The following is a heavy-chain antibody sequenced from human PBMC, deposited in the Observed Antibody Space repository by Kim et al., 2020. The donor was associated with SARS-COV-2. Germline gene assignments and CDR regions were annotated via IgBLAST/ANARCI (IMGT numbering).Heavy chain of an antibody. J-gene: IGHJ6*02. CDR3: AREGVGARYYYGMDV. Sequence: SETLSLTCTVSGYSISSGYYWGWIRQPPGKGLEWIGSIYHSGSTYYNPSLKSRVTISVDTSKNQFSLKLSSVTAADTAVYYCAREGVGARYYYGMDVWGQGTTVTVSS. D-gene: IGHD1-26*01. CDR1: GYSISSGYY. CDR2: IYHSGST. V-gene: IGHV4-38-2*02.